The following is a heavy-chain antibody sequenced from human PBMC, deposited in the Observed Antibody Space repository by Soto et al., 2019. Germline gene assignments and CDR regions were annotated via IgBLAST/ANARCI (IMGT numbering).Heavy chain of an antibody. Sequence: PLSLTSDYAGGYISGDYYSRSWIRQPPGKGLEWIGFIYNSGSTYYNSSLKSRVTISVDRSKNHFFLNLTSVTAADTAVYYCATYRKFFQTWGQGTKVPVS. V-gene: IGHV4-30-2*01. D-gene: IGHD3-3*01. CDR1: GGYISGDYYS. J-gene: IGHJ3*01. CDR3: ATYRKFFQT. CDR2: IYNSGST.